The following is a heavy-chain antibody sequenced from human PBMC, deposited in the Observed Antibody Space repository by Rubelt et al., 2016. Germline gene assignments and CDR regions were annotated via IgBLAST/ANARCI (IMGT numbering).Heavy chain of an antibody. J-gene: IGHJ4*02. D-gene: IGHD2-21*02. CDR1: GFTFSSYG. CDR3: AKGGNVVVTARLYYFDY. CDR2: IRYDGGNK. Sequence: QVQLVESGGGVVQPGGSLRLSCAASGFTFSSYGMHWVRQAPGKGLEGVAFIRYDGGNKYYADSVKGRFTISRDNSKNTLYLQMNSLRAEDTAVYYCAKGGNVVVTARLYYFDYWGQGTLVTVSS. V-gene: IGHV3-30*02.